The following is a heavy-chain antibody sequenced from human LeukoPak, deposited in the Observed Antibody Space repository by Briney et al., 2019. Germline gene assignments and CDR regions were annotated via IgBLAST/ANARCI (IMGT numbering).Heavy chain of an antibody. D-gene: IGHD2-2*01. Sequence: PGGSLRLSCAASGFTFSSYAMHWVRQAPGKGLEWVAVISYDGSNKYYADSVKGRFTISRDNSKNTLYLQMNSLRAEDTAVYYCARGPAAMKLNWFDPWGQGTLVTVSS. J-gene: IGHJ5*02. CDR3: ARGPAAMKLNWFDP. V-gene: IGHV3-30-3*01. CDR2: ISYDGSNK. CDR1: GFTFSSYA.